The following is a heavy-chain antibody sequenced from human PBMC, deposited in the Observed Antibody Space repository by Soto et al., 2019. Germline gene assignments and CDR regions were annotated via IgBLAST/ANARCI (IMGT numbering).Heavy chain of an antibody. Sequence: PGGSLRLSCAASGFTFSSYGMHWVRQAPGKGLEWVAVIWYDGSNKYYADSVKGRFTISRDNSKNTLYLQMNSLRAEDTAVYYCARDSSSWANYYYGMDVWGQGTTVTVSS. V-gene: IGHV3-33*01. CDR1: GFTFSSYG. CDR2: IWYDGSNK. D-gene: IGHD6-13*01. CDR3: ARDSSSWANYYYGMDV. J-gene: IGHJ6*02.